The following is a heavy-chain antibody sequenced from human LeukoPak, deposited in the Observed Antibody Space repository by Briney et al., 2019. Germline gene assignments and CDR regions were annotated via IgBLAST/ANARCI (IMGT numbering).Heavy chain of an antibody. V-gene: IGHV4-59*01. D-gene: IGHD3-10*01. CDR3: ARSYGSLEEGMWFDP. CDR2: IYYSGST. J-gene: IGHJ5*02. Sequence: PSETLSLTCGVSGGSISSCYWSWIRQPPGKGLEWIGYIYYSGSTNYNPSLKSRVTISVDTSKNRFSLKLSSVTAADTAVYYCARSYGSLEEGMWFDPWGQGTLVTVSS. CDR1: GGSISSCY.